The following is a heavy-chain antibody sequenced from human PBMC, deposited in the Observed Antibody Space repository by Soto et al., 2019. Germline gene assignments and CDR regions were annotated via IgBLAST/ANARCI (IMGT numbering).Heavy chain of an antibody. J-gene: IGHJ1*01. D-gene: IGHD2-15*01. CDR2: ISNDGSS. CDR3: AILPNKSPKN. V-gene: IGHV3-74*01. CDR1: GFTFSSYW. Sequence: EVQLVESGGGLVQPGGSLRLSCVASGFTFSSYWMHWVRQAPGKGLVWVSSISNDGSSIYADPVNGRFTISRDNAKNTLYLQMNSLGAEVTAVYYCAILPNKSPKNWGQGTLVIVSP.